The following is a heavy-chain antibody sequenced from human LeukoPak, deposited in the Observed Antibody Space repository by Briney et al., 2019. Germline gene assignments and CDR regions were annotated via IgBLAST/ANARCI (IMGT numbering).Heavy chain of an antibody. CDR1: GGSFSGYY. D-gene: IGHD6-19*01. CDR2: IYHSGSP. V-gene: IGHV4-34*01. CDR3: ARGKGYSSGWPLPDYYDGMDV. Sequence: KPSETLSLTCAVYGGSFSGYYWSWIRQPPGKGLEWIGEIYHSGSPNYNPSLKSRVIISVDTSKSQFSLKLSSVTAADTAVYYCARGKGYSSGWPLPDYYDGMDVWGQGTTVTVSS. J-gene: IGHJ6*02.